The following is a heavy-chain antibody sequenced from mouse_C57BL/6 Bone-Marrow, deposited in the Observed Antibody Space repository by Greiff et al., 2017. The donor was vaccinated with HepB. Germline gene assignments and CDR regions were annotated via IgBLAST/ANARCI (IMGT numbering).Heavy chain of an antibody. Sequence: DVKLVESGPGLAKPSQTLSLTCSVTGYSITSDYWNWIRKFPGNKLEYMGYINYSGSTYYNLPLKSRSSITRDTSKNHYYLQLNSVTTEDTATYYCAKWKDYVRFAYWGQGTRVTVSA. CDR2: INYSGST. CDR3: AKWKDYVRFAY. V-gene: IGHV3-8*01. CDR1: GYSITSDY. J-gene: IGHJ3*01. D-gene: IGHD1-1*01.